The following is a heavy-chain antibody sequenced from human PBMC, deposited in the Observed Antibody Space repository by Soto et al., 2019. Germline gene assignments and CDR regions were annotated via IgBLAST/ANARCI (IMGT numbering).Heavy chain of an antibody. Sequence: SETLSLTCTVSGGSISSGGYYWSWIRQHPGKGLEWIGYIYYSGSTYYNPSLKSRVTISVDTSKNQFSLKLSSVTAADTAVYYCARDTPYVDIVARHDNYYGMDVWGQGTTVTVSS. CDR2: IYYSGST. CDR1: GGSISSGGYY. D-gene: IGHD5-12*01. CDR3: ARDTPYVDIVARHDNYYGMDV. V-gene: IGHV4-31*03. J-gene: IGHJ6*02.